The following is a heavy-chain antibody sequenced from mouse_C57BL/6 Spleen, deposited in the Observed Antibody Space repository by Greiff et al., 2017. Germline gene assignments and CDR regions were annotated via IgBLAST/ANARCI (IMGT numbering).Heavy chain of an antibody. D-gene: IGHD2-4*01. CDR3: TRQGLRRSFDY. CDR1: GYTFTDYE. J-gene: IGHJ2*01. Sequence: VQLQESGAELVRPGASVTLSCKASGYTFTDYEMHWVKQTPVHGLEWIGAIDPETGGTAYNQKFKGKAILTADKSSSTAYMELRSLTSEDSAVYYCTRQGLRRSFDYWGQGTTLTVSS. V-gene: IGHV1-15*01. CDR2: IDPETGGT.